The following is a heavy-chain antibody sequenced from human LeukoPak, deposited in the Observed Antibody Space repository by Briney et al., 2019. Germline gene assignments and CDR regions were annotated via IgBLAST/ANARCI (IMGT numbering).Heavy chain of an antibody. CDR3: ARDGGRDSTYWYYY. J-gene: IGHJ4*02. CDR2: ISDSGSSA. CDR1: GFTFSSYA. Sequence: GGSLRLSCAASGFTFSSYAMSWVRQAPGKGLEWVSSISDSGSSAYYADSVKGRFTISRDNSKNTLYLQMNSLRAEDTAVYYCARDGGRDSTYWYYYWGQGTLVTVSS. D-gene: IGHD6-13*01. V-gene: IGHV3-23*01.